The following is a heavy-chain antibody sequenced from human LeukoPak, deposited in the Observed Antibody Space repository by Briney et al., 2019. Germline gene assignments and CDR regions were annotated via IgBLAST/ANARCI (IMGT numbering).Heavy chain of an antibody. CDR1: GFTFSSYG. V-gene: IGHV3-30*18. D-gene: IGHD6-19*01. CDR2: ISYDGSNK. Sequence: GRSLRLSCAASGFTFSSYGMHWVRQAPGKGLEWVAVISYDGSNKYYADSVKGRFTISRDNSKNTLYLQMNSLRAEDTAVYYCAKDQESSGWDNWGQGTLVTVSS. CDR3: AKDQESSGWDN. J-gene: IGHJ4*02.